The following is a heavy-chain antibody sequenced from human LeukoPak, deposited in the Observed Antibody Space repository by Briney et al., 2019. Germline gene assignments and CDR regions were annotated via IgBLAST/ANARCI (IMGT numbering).Heavy chain of an antibody. V-gene: IGHV3-30*04. J-gene: IGHJ2*01. CDR1: GFTFSSYA. CDR3: ARGEYSYAIYWYFDL. Sequence: GGSLRLSCAASGFTFSSYAMHWVRQAPGKGLEWVAVISYDGSNKYYADSVKGRFTISRDNSKNTLHLQMNSLRAEDTAVYYCARGEYSYAIYWYFDLWGRGTLVTVSS. D-gene: IGHD5-18*01. CDR2: ISYDGSNK.